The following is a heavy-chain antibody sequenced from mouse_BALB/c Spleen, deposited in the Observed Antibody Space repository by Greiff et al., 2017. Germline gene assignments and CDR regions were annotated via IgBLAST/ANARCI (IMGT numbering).Heavy chain of an antibody. D-gene: IGHD1-1*01. V-gene: IGHV1-81*01. CDR2: IYPGSGST. CDR1: GYTFTDYV. Sequence: QVQLQQSGPELVKPGASVKMSCKASGYTFTDYVISWVKQRTGQGLEWIGEIYPGSGSTYYNEKFKGKATLTADKSSNTAYMQLSSLTSEDSAVYFCARESITTVVNAMDYWGQGTSVTVSS. J-gene: IGHJ4*01. CDR3: ARESITTVVNAMDY.